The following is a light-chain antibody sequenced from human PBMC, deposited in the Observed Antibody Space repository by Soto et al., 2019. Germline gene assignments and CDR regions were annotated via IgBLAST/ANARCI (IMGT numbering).Light chain of an antibody. CDR1: QSVSSN. J-gene: IGKJ1*01. V-gene: IGKV3-15*01. Sequence: EIVMTQSPATLSVSPGERATLSCRASQSVSSNLAWYQQKPGQAPRLLIYGASTRATGIPARFRGSGSGIEFTLTISSRQSEDFAVYYCQQYNNWWTFGQGTKVEIK. CDR2: GAS. CDR3: QQYNNWWT.